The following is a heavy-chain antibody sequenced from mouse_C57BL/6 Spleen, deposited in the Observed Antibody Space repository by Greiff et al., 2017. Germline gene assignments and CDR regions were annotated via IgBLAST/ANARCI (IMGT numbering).Heavy chain of an antibody. J-gene: IGHJ1*03. CDR3: ARPVVNWYFDV. Sequence: DVMLVESGGGLVQPGGSLSLSCAASGFTFTDYYMRWVRQPPGKALEWLGFIRNKANGYTTEYSASVKGRFTISRDNSQSILYLQMNALRAEDSATYDCARPVVNWYFDVWGTGTTVTVSS. V-gene: IGHV7-3*01. CDR1: GFTFTDYY. D-gene: IGHD1-1*01. CDR2: IRNKANGYTT.